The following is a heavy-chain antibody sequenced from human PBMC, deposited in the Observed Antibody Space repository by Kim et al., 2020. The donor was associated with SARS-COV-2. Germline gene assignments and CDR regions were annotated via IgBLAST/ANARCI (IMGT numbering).Heavy chain of an antibody. CDR2: INWNGDNS. V-gene: IGHV3-20*04. J-gene: IGHJ3*01. CDR3: AKITPKLRYFDWPTGAFDV. Sequence: GGSLRLSCAASGFTFEDYGMGWVRQVPGKGLEWVASINWNGDNSGYGDALEGRFTISRDNANNFLYLKMNRLRVEDTALYYCAKITPKLRYFDWPTGAFDVWGQGTMVSVSS. CDR1: GFTFEDYG. D-gene: IGHD3-9*01.